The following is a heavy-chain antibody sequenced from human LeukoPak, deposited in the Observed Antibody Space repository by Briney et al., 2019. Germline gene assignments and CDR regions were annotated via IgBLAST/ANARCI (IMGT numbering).Heavy chain of an antibody. Sequence: GSLRLSCAASGFTFSSYGMHGGRQAPGKGLEWVAFIRYDGSNKYYADSVKGRFTISRDNSKNTLYLQMNSLRAEDTAVYYCAKVGYCSGGSCYRKSAFFDYWGQGTLVTVSS. J-gene: IGHJ4*02. CDR1: GFTFSSYG. D-gene: IGHD2-15*01. V-gene: IGHV3-30*02. CDR3: AKVGYCSGGSCYRKSAFFDY. CDR2: IRYDGSNK.